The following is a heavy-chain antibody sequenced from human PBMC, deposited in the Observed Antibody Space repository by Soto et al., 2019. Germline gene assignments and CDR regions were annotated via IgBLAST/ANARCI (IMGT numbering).Heavy chain of an antibody. CDR3: AGELDTSNDAFDI. J-gene: IGHJ3*02. D-gene: IGHD1-7*01. CDR1: GYTFTSYD. CDR2: MNPNSGNT. Sequence: QVQLVQSGAELKKPGASVKVSCKASGYTFTSYDINWVRQATGQGLEWMGWMNPNSGNTGYAQKFQGRVTMTRNTSISTAYMELSSLRSEDTAVYYCAGELDTSNDAFDIWGQGTMVTVSS. V-gene: IGHV1-8*01.